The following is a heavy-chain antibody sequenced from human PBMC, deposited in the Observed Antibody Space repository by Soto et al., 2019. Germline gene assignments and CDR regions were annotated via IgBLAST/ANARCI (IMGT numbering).Heavy chain of an antibody. Sequence: QVQLVQSGAEVKKPGASVKVSCKASGYTFTSYGISWVRKAHGQGLEWMGWISAYNGKTNYAQKLQGRVTMTTDTTTSTAYMELRSLRSDDTAVYYCASGTAGGYSWESWGQGTRVTVSS. CDR1: GYTFTSYG. D-gene: IGHD5-18*01. V-gene: IGHV1-18*01. J-gene: IGHJ4*02. CDR2: ISAYNGKT. CDR3: ASGTAGGYSWES.